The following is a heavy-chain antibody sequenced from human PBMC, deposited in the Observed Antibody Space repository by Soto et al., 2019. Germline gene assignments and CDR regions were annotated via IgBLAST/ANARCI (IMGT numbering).Heavy chain of an antibody. J-gene: IGHJ4*02. CDR3: ARGPTSDKVDY. CDR1: GGSINSADYY. Sequence: QVQLQESGPGLVKPSQTLSLTCTVSGGSINSADYYWSWIRQPPGEGLEWIGHIYDSGKTYTNPSLQSQVTMSVDTSKTQFSLRLTSVTAADPAVYYCARGPTSDKVDYWGQGTLVTVSS. CDR2: IYDSGKT. D-gene: IGHD3-10*01. V-gene: IGHV4-30-4*01.